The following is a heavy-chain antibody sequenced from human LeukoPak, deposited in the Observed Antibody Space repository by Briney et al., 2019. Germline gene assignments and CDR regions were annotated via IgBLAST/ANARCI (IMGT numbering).Heavy chain of an antibody. J-gene: IGHJ3*01. CDR2: ISSSGSTI. CDR1: GFTFSSYE. Sequence: PGGSLRLSCAASGFTFSSYEMNWVRQAPGKGLEWVSYISSSGSTIYYADSVKGRFTISRDNAKNSLYLQMNSLRAEDTAQYFCARDPNGDYIGAFEFWGQGTGVTVSS. CDR3: ARDPNGDYIGAFEF. D-gene: IGHD4-17*01. V-gene: IGHV3-48*03.